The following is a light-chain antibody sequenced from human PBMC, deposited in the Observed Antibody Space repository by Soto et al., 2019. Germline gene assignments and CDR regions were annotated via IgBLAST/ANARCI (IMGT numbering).Light chain of an antibody. Sequence: MMMTQFPATLSVSPGERVTLSCRPSHSVNSHVALYQQTPGQAPRLLLYGASTRATVIPVRFSGSGFGTEFTLTISSLQSEDFAVYYCQQHKNWPLFGQGTRLEIK. CDR1: HSVNSH. CDR2: GAS. CDR3: QQHKNWPL. V-gene: IGKV3-15*01. J-gene: IGKJ5*01.